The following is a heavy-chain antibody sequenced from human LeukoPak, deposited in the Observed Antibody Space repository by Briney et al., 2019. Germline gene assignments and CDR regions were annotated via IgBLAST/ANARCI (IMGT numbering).Heavy chain of an antibody. Sequence: QPGGSLRLSRAASGFTFSRYWMHWVRQAPGKGLEWVSRVNGDGSTTTYADSVKGRFTISRDNAKNTLYLQMNSLRVEDTAVYFCAVKGGYNDLDAPFDYWGPGTLVTVSS. V-gene: IGHV3-74*01. CDR2: VNGDGSTT. J-gene: IGHJ4*02. CDR3: AVKGGYNDLDAPFDY. CDR1: GFTFSRYW. D-gene: IGHD5-12*01.